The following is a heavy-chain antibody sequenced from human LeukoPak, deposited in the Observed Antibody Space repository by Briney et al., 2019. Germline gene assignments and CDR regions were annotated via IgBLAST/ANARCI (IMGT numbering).Heavy chain of an antibody. Sequence: PSETLSLTCTVSGGSISSSSYYWGWIRQPPGKGLEWIGSIYYSGSTYYNPSLKSRVTISVDTPKNQFSLKLSSVTAADTAVYYCARQTPITMIVVADDAFDIWGQGTMVTVSS. V-gene: IGHV4-39*01. J-gene: IGHJ3*02. CDR1: GGSISSSSYY. D-gene: IGHD3-22*01. CDR2: IYYSGST. CDR3: ARQTPITMIVVADDAFDI.